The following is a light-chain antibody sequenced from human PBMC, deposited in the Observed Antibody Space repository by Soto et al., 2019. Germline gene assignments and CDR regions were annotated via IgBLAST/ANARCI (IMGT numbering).Light chain of an antibody. CDR1: QGISTY. CDR3: QQYYTWPWT. J-gene: IGKJ1*01. Sequence: SHMTHSRSSLSASVGDRVTITCRASQGISTYLNWYQQKPGKAPKLLIYAASSWQSGVPSRFSGSGSETDFTLTISSLQSEDFAAYSCQQYYTWPWTFGQGTKVDIK. V-gene: IGKV1-39*01. CDR2: AAS.